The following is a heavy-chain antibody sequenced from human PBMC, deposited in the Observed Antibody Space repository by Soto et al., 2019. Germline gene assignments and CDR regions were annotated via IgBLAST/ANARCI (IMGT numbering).Heavy chain of an antibody. V-gene: IGHV5-10-1*01. D-gene: IGHD3-10*01. Sequence: EVQLVQSGAEVKKPGESLRISCKGSGYSFKTYWISWVRQMPGKGLAWMGRTDPSDSYSNYSPSFQGHVTLSADKSISTAYLQCSSLKASDTAMYYCARHYVSGSNCFDTWGQGTLVTVSS. CDR1: GYSFKTYW. CDR3: ARHYVSGSNCFDT. J-gene: IGHJ5*02. CDR2: TDPSDSYS.